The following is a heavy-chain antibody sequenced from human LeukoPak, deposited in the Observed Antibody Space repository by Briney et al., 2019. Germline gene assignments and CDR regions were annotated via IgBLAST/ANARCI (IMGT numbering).Heavy chain of an antibody. D-gene: IGHD3-3*01. CDR2: IDHIGRA. V-gene: IGHV4-34*01. Sequence: SETLSLTCAVYGTSFSRYYWSWIRQTPGRGLEWIGEIDHIGRASYHPSLKCRATISVDTSKSQFSLTLKSVTAADVGVYFCAMPGFCSATICSNYFESWGQGTLVTVSS. CDR3: AMPGFCSATICSNYFES. CDR1: GTSFSRYY. J-gene: IGHJ5*01.